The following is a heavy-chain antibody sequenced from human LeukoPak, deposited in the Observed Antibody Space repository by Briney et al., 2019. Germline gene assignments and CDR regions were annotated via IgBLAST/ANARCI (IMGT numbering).Heavy chain of an antibody. Sequence: GGSLRLSCAASGFTFSSYGMHWVRQAPGKGLEWVAVISYDGSNKYYADSVKGRFTISRDNSKNTLYLQMNGLRAEDTAVYYCAKDTGIAGPLDYWGQGTLVTVSS. V-gene: IGHV3-30*18. D-gene: IGHD6-13*01. J-gene: IGHJ4*02. CDR2: ISYDGSNK. CDR3: AKDTGIAGPLDY. CDR1: GFTFSSYG.